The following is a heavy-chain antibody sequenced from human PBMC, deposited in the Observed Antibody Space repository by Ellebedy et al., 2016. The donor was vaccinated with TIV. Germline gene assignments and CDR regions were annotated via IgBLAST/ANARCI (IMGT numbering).Heavy chain of an antibody. D-gene: IGHD2-2*01. CDR1: GFTFSNYW. CDR2: IIQDGSEK. J-gene: IGHJ4*02. V-gene: IGHV3-7*01. CDR3: ARGHTPAASSSLGY. Sequence: GESLKISXAASGFTFSNYWMTWVRQAPGKGLEWLANIIQDGSEKYYVDSVKGRFTISRDNSKNTLYLQMNSLRAEDTAVYFCARGHTPAASSSLGYWGQGTLVTVSS.